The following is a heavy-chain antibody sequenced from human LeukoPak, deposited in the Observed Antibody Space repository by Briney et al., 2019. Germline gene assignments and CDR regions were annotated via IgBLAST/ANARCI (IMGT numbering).Heavy chain of an antibody. D-gene: IGHD3-22*01. CDR3: ARVSGSGYYYVFDY. Sequence: SETLSLTCTVSGGSISSYYWSWIRQPAGKGLEWVGRIYTSGSTSYNPSLKSRVTMSVDTSKNQFSLKLSSVTAADTAVYYCARVSGSGYYYVFDYWGQGTLVTVSS. V-gene: IGHV4-4*07. J-gene: IGHJ4*02. CDR1: GGSISSYY. CDR2: IYTSGST.